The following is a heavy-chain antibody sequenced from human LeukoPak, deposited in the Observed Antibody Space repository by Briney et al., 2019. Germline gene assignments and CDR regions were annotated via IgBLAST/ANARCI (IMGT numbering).Heavy chain of an antibody. CDR2: ISGNKGDT. D-gene: IGHD4-17*01. V-gene: IGHV1-18*01. J-gene: IGHJ3*02. CDR1: GYPFTSFV. Sequence: ASVKVSCKASGYPFTSFVISWVRQAAGQGLEWMGCISGNKGDTIYAQKVQGRVTMTTDRSTSTTHMELRSLRPDDTAVYYCARGSYGEVAFDIWGQGTMVTVSS. CDR3: ARGSYGEVAFDI.